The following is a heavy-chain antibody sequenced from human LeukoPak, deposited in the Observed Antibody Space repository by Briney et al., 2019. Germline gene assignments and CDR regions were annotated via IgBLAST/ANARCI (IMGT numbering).Heavy chain of an antibody. V-gene: IGHV4-39*07. CDR2: MHYSGSA. J-gene: IGHJ4*02. D-gene: IGHD4-23*01. CDR3: ARMPHEYGGQAHFDY. Sequence: SETLSLTCTVSGGSISSSSYYWGWIRQPPGKGLEWVASMHYSGSAYYKPSLKSRVTMSVDTSKNQFSLKLNSVTAADTAVYFCARMPHEYGGQAHFDYWGQGTLVTVSS. CDR1: GGSISSSSYY.